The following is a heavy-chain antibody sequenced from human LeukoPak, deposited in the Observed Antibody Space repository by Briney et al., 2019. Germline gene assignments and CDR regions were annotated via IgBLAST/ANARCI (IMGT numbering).Heavy chain of an antibody. CDR3: ASGWSLVGMDV. CDR2: ISSSSSYI. D-gene: IGHD6-19*01. J-gene: IGHJ6*02. Sequence: GGSLRLSCAASGFTFSSYSMNWVRQAPGKGLEWVSSISSSSSYIYYADSVKGRFTISRDNAKNSLYLQMNSLGAEDTAVYYCASGWSLVGMDVWGQGTTVTVSS. V-gene: IGHV3-21*01. CDR1: GFTFSSYS.